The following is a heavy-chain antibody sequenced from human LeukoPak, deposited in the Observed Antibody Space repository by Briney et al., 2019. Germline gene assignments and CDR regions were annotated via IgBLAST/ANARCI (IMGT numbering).Heavy chain of an antibody. D-gene: IGHD2-2*01. Sequence: GASVKVSCTVSGYSLTDLSMHWVRQAPGKGLEWMGGFDPEDGETIYAQKFQGRVTMTEDTSTDTAYMELSSLRSEDTAVYYCATDRDIVTVPAALGYWGQGTLVTVSS. CDR3: ATDRDIVTVPAALGY. J-gene: IGHJ4*02. V-gene: IGHV1-24*01. CDR2: FDPEDGET. CDR1: GYSLTDLS.